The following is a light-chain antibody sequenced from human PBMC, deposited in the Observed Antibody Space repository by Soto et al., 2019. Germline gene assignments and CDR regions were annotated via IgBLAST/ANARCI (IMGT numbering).Light chain of an antibody. J-gene: IGLJ2*01. CDR1: SSDVGAYKY. CDR2: EVS. V-gene: IGLV2-14*01. Sequence: QSALTQPASVSGSPGQSITLSCTGTSSDVGAYKYVSWYQQHPDKAPKLMIYEVSNRPSGVSNRFSGSKSGNTASLSISGLQAEDEAVYYCSSYTSSITRGVVFGGGTKLTVL. CDR3: SSYTSSITRGVV.